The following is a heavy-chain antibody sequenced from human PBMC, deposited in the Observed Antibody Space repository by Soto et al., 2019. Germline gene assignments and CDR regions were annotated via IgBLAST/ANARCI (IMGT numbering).Heavy chain of an antibody. D-gene: IGHD6-13*01. CDR2: INHSGST. CDR3: ARSHSSSWYAWYFQH. Sequence: SETLSLTCAVYGGSFSGYYWSWIRQPPGKGLEWIGEINHSGSTNYNPSLKSRVTISVDTSKNQFSLKLSSVTAADTAVYYCARSHSSSWYAWYFQHWGQGTLVTVSS. V-gene: IGHV4-34*01. CDR1: GGSFSGYY. J-gene: IGHJ1*01.